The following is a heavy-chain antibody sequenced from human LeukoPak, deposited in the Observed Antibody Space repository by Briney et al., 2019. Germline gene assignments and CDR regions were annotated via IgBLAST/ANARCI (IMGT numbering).Heavy chain of an antibody. CDR2: IYHSGST. J-gene: IGHJ2*01. Sequence: SETLSLTCAVSGYSISSGYYWGWIRQPPGKGLEWIGSIYHSGSTYYNPSLKSRVTISVDTSKNQFSLKLSSVTAADTAVYYCARRPIEMVTPYWYFDLWGRGTLVTVSS. CDR1: GYSISSGYY. D-gene: IGHD5-24*01. V-gene: IGHV4-38-2*01. CDR3: ARRPIEMVTPYWYFDL.